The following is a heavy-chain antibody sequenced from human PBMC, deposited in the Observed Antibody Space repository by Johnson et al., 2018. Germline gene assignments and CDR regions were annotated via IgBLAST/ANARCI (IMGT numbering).Heavy chain of an antibody. D-gene: IGHD4/OR15-4a*01. V-gene: IGHV4-59*02. Sequence: QVQLQESGPGLVKPSETLSLTCTVSGGSVSSSYWNWIRQPPGKGLEGIGYIYHTGNTNYNPSLKRRVTMSVDTSKNQFSLKLSSVTAADTAVYYCARDSRTLVVPYGVDVWGQGTTVTVSS. CDR3: ARDSRTLVVPYGVDV. J-gene: IGHJ6*02. CDR2: IYHTGNT. CDR1: GGSVSSSY.